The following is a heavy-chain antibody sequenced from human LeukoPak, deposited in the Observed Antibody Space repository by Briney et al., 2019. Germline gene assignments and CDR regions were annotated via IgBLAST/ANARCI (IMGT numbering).Heavy chain of an antibody. V-gene: IGHV3-21*01. J-gene: IGHJ4*02. CDR1: GFTFSSYS. Sequence: GSLRLSCAASGFTFSSYSMNWVRQAPGKGLEWVSSISSSSSYIYYADSVKGRFTISRDNAKNSLYLQMNSLRAEDTAVYYCARSEAVADPYFDYWGQGTLVTVSS. CDR3: ARSEAVADPYFDY. D-gene: IGHD6-19*01. CDR2: ISSSSSYI.